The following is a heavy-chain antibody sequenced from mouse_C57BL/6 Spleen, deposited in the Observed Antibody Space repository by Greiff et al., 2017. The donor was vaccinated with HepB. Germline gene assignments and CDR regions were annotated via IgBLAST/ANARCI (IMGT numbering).Heavy chain of an antibody. CDR1: GYTFTSYW. D-gene: IGHD2-4*01. V-gene: IGHV1-55*01. Sequence: QVQLQQPGAELVKPGASVKMSCKASGYTFTSYWITWVKQRPGQGLEWIGDIYPGSGSTNYNEKFKSKATLTVDTSSSTAYMQLSSLTSEDSAVYYWARAQDYDGAWFAYWGQGTLVTVSA. J-gene: IGHJ3*01. CDR2: IYPGSGST. CDR3: ARAQDYDGAWFAY.